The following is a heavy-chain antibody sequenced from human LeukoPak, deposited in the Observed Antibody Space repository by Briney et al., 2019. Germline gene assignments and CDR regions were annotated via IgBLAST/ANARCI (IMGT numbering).Heavy chain of an antibody. V-gene: IGHV1-46*01. J-gene: IGHJ5*02. D-gene: IGHD2-15*01. Sequence: GASVKVSCKASGYSFTYHYMHWLRQAPGQGLEWIGIINPSDGSTTYAQKFQGRVTMTRDMSTSTVYMELSSLRSEDTAVYYCARGGAVVDNWFDPWGQGTLVTVSS. CDR2: INPSDGST. CDR1: GYSFTYHY. CDR3: ARGGAVVDNWFDP.